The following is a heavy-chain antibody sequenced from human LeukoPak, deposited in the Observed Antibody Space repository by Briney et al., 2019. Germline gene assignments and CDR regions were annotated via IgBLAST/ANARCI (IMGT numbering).Heavy chain of an antibody. Sequence: ASVKVSCKASGYTFSSYDINWVRQATGQGLEWMGWMNPKSGNTGYAQKFQGRVTMTRDTSITTAFMELSSLTSDDTAVYYCAREDWAVAGSDYWGQGTLVTVSS. D-gene: IGHD6-19*01. CDR3: AREDWAVAGSDY. CDR2: MNPKSGNT. V-gene: IGHV1-8*01. CDR1: GYTFSSYD. J-gene: IGHJ4*02.